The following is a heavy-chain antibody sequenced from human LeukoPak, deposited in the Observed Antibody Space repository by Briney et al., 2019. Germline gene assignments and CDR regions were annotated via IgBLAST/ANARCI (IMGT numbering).Heavy chain of an antibody. V-gene: IGHV1-18*01. J-gene: IGHJ4*02. D-gene: IGHD5-12*01. Sequence: GASVKVSCKASGYTFTSYGINWVRQAPGQRLEWMGWISAYNGNTNYAQKIQGRVTMTTDTSTSTAYMELRSLRSDDTAVYYCARPNTGLRPGALAYWGQGTLVTVSS. CDR3: ARPNTGLRPGALAY. CDR2: ISAYNGNT. CDR1: GYTFTSYG.